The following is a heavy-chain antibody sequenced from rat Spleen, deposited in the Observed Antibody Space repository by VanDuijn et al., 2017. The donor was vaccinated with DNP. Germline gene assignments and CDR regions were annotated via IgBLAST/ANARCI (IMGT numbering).Heavy chain of an antibody. J-gene: IGHJ2*01. Sequence: EVQLVESGGGLVQPGRSLKLSCAASGFTFSDYNMAWVRQAPKKGLEWVAVIIYDGSNTHYRDSVKGRFTISRDNAKSTLYLQMDSLRSEDTATYYCARGGFDYWGQGVMVTVSS. CDR3: ARGGFDY. CDR1: GFTFSDYN. CDR2: IIYDGSNT. V-gene: IGHV5S10*01. D-gene: IGHD1-11*01.